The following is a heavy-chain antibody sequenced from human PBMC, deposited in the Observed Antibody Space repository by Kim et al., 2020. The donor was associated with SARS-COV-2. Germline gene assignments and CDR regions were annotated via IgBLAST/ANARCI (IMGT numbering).Heavy chain of an antibody. D-gene: IGHD5-18*01. CDR2: IYYSGST. J-gene: IGHJ4*02. V-gene: IGHV4-59*01. CDR3: ARAGGRDTAMVTTRGGFDY. CDR1: GGSISSYY. Sequence: SETLSLTCTVSGGSISSYYWSWIRQPPGKGLEWIGYIYYSGSTNYNPSLKSRVTISVDTSKNQFSLKLSSVTAADTAVYYCARAGGRDTAMVTTRGGFDYWGQGTLVTVSS.